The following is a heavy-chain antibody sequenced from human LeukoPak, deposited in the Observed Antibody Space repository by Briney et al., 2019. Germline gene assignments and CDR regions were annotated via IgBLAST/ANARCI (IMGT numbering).Heavy chain of an antibody. Sequence: SETLSLTCTVSGGSLTGGVYCWSWIRQRPGEGLQWVGYICSSGSAYYNASLKSRVSMSTDTSNNQFSLKLNSVTAADTAVYYCARDGGGSLHGMDVWGQGTTVTVSS. D-gene: IGHD2-15*01. V-gene: IGHV4-31*03. J-gene: IGHJ6*02. CDR2: ICSSGSA. CDR1: GGSLTGGVYC. CDR3: ARDGGGSLHGMDV.